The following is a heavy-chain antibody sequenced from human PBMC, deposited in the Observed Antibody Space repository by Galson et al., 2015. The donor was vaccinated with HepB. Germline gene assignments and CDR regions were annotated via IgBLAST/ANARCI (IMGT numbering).Heavy chain of an antibody. D-gene: IGHD5-12*01. CDR1: GFTFDDYT. J-gene: IGHJ4*02. Sequence: SLRLSCAASGFTFDDYTMHWVRQAPGKGLEWVSLISWDGGSTYYADSVKGRFTISRDNSKNSLYLQMNSLRTEDTALYYCAKSSGYDEYYFDYWGQGTLVTVSS. CDR2: ISWDGGST. V-gene: IGHV3-43*01. CDR3: AKSSGYDEYYFDY.